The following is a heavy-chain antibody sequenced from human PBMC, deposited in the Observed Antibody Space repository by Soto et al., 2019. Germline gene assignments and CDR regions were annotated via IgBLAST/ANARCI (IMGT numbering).Heavy chain of an antibody. V-gene: IGHV2-26*01. D-gene: IGHD3-9*01. J-gene: IGHJ4*02. CDR3: ANVRHWDGAPSYDY. CDR1: GFSPRDTKVG. Sequence: QVTLKESGPVLVKPTETLTLTCAFSGFSPRDTKVGVSWIRQPPGKALEWLAHIFWNGEKSYSTSLERRLTISKEPSKGQVVLTMTNMDTVDTATYFCANVRHWDGAPSYDYWGRGTLVTVTS. CDR2: IFWNGEK.